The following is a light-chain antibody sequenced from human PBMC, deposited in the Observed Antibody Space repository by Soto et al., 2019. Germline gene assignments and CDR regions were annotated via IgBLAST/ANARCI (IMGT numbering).Light chain of an antibody. J-gene: IGKJ1*01. CDR2: GAS. CDR3: QQYNNWPRT. Sequence: EIVMTQSPATLSVSPGERATLSCRASQSVSSNLAWYQQKPGQAPRLLIYGASTRATGIPARFSGSGSGTEFSLTISRLQSEDFAVYYCQQYNNWPRTCGQGTK. CDR1: QSVSSN. V-gene: IGKV3-15*01.